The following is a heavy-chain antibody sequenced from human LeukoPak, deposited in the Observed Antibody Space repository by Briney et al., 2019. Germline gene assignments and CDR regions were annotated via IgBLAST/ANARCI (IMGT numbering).Heavy chain of an antibody. V-gene: IGHV3-33*06. D-gene: IGHD3-3*01. Sequence: GGSLRLSCAASGFTFNTHGMHWVRQAPGKGLEWLAAIWFDGSVKHYSDAVKGRFTISRDNSLNTLYLQMNSLRVGDTAIYYCAKDTAIQFLEPAFWGQGTLVTVSS. J-gene: IGHJ4*02. CDR2: IWFDGSVK. CDR1: GFTFNTHG. CDR3: AKDTAIQFLEPAF.